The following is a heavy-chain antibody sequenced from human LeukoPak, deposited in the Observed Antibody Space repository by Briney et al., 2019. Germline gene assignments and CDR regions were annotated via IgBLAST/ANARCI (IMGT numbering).Heavy chain of an antibody. V-gene: IGHV3-66*01. CDR2: IYSGGTT. CDR1: GLTVSSNY. J-gene: IGHJ4*02. D-gene: IGHD4-17*01. CDR3: ASKLTTGY. Sequence: PGGSLRLSCVVSGLTVSSNYMSWVRQAPGKGLEWVSVIYSGGTTNYADSVKGRSLVYRDNSKSTLYLQMNSLRAEDTAVYYCASKLTTGYWGQGTLVTVSS.